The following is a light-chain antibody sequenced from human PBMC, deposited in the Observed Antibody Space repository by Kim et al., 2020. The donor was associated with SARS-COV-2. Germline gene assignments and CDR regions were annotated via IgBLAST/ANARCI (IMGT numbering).Light chain of an antibody. V-gene: IGLV2-14*04. CDR1: GSDVGGYNY. Sequence: GQSITISCTGTGSDVGGYNYVSWYQQHPGKAPKRMIYDVSKRPSGVSNRFSGSKSGKTASLTISGLQAEDEADYYCSSYTSSSTVVFGGGTQLTVL. J-gene: IGLJ2*01. CDR2: DVS. CDR3: SSYTSSSTVV.